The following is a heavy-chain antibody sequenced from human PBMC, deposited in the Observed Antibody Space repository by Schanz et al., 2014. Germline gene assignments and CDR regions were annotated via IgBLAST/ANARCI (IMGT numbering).Heavy chain of an antibody. J-gene: IGHJ2*01. V-gene: IGHV4-61*02. CDR1: GGSIRSGTYY. D-gene: IGHD1-1*01. Sequence: QVQLQESGPGLVKPSQTLSLTCTVSGGSIRSGTYYWSWIRQPAGKALEWVGRVFPNGITNYNPSRTSRGPISLHTSKTQFSLRLASLTAADTAVYYCARDTTWRLDLWGRGTLVTVSS. CDR2: VFPNGIT. CDR3: ARDTTWRLDL.